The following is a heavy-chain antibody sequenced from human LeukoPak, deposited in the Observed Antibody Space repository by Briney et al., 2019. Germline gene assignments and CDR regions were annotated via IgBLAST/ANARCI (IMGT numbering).Heavy chain of an antibody. CDR1: GFTFSSYA. CDR3: AKVGSGVALRTSALAFDI. CDR2: ISGSGGST. J-gene: IGHJ3*02. D-gene: IGHD3-3*01. V-gene: IGHV3-23*01. Sequence: GGSLRLSCAASGFTFSSYAMSWVRQAPGKGLEWVSAISGSGGSTYYADSVKGRFTISRDNSKNTLYLQMNSLRAEDTAVYYCAKVGSGVALRTSALAFDIWGQGAMVTVSS.